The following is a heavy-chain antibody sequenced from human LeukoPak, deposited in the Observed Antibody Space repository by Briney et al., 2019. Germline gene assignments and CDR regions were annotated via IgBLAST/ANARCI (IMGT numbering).Heavy chain of an antibody. J-gene: IGHJ4*02. CDR1: GGSFSGYY. Sequence: SETLSLTCAVYGGSFSGYYWSWIRQPPGKGLEWIGEINHSGSTNYNPSLKSRVTISVDTSKNQFSLKLSSVTAADTAVYYCARGGSPALYGSGSHLSCWGQGTLVTVSS. V-gene: IGHV4-34*01. D-gene: IGHD3-10*01. CDR3: ARGGSPALYGSGSHLSC. CDR2: INHSGST.